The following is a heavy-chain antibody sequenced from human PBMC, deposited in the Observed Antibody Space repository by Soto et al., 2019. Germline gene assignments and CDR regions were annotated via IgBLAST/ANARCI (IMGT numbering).Heavy chain of an antibody. D-gene: IGHD3-10*01. CDR1: GFTFDDDA. Sequence: EVQLVESGGGLVQPGRSLRLSCAASGFTFDDDAMHWVRQSPGKGLEWVSGISWNSGSIGYADSVKGRFTISRDNAKNSLYLQMNSLRAEDTALYYCAKDAITMVRGVLSCYGMDVWGQGTTVTVSS. V-gene: IGHV3-9*01. CDR2: ISWNSGSI. J-gene: IGHJ6*02. CDR3: AKDAITMVRGVLSCYGMDV.